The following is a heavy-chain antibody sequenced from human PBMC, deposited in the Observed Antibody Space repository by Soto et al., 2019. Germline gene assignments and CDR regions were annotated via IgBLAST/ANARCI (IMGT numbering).Heavy chain of an antibody. V-gene: IGHV5-51*01. D-gene: IGHD2-15*01. J-gene: IGHJ3*02. Sequence: GESLKISCKGSGYSFTSYWIGWVRQMPGKGLEWMGIIYPGDSDTRYSPSFQGQVTISADKSISTAYLQWSSLKASDTAMYYCGRQAVVVVAATSDAFDIWGQGTMVTVSS. CDR1: GYSFTSYW. CDR2: IYPGDSDT. CDR3: GRQAVVVVAATSDAFDI.